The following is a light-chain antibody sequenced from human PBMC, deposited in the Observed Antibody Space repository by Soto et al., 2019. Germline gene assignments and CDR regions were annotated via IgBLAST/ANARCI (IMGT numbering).Light chain of an antibody. CDR2: EVS. CDR3: NSYRSQSPGV. V-gene: IGLV2-14*01. CDR1: SSNVGGYNY. Sequence: QSALTQPASVSGAPGQSITISCTGTSSNVGGYNYVSWYQQHPGTAPKLIIYEVSNRPSGVSNRFSGSKSGNTASLTISGLLAEDEADYYCNSYRSQSPGVFGTGTKVTVL. J-gene: IGLJ1*01.